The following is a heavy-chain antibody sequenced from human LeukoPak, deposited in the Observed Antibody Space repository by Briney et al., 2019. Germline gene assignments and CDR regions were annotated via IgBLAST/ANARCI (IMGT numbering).Heavy chain of an antibody. CDR2: INEDGSIT. J-gene: IGHJ4*02. CDR1: GFTFRTYW. V-gene: IGHV3-74*01. Sequence: GGSLRLSCAVSGFTFRTYWMHWVRQVPGEGLVWVSRINEDGSITNYADSVKGRFTISRVNSKNTLFLQMNRLRAEDTAVYHCARQTGYCSEGTCYFNIWGQGTLVTVSS. CDR3: ARQTGYCSEGTCYFNI. D-gene: IGHD2-15*01.